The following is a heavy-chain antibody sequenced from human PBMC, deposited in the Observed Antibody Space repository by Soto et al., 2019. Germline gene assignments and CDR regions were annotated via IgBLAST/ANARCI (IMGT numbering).Heavy chain of an antibody. V-gene: IGHV4-31*03. CDR2: IYYNGST. CDR1: GGSISSGGYY. CDR3: ARALMTTVTRYGIDV. J-gene: IGHJ6*02. Sequence: QVQLQESGPGLVKPSQTLSLTCTVSGGSISSGGYYWSWIRQHPGKGLEWVGYIYYNGSTDYNPSLKRRVPLSVDTSKNQFSLKLSSVTVADTAVYYCARALMTTVTRYGIDVWGQGTTVTVSS. D-gene: IGHD4-17*01.